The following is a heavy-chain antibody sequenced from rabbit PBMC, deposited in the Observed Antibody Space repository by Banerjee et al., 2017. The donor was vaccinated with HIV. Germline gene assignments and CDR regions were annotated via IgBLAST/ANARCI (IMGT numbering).Heavy chain of an antibody. CDR1: GFDFSSNA. V-gene: IGHV1S45*01. CDR3: ARDAGSSYDL. Sequence: QEQLEESGGDLVKPEGSLTLTCKASGFDFSSNAMCWVRQAPGKGLEWIACIGTSSGTAYYATWAKGRFTISKTSSTTVTLQMTSLTAADTATYFCARDAGSSYDLWGPGTLVTVS. J-gene: IGHJ4*01. CDR2: IGTSSGTA. D-gene: IGHD8-1*01.